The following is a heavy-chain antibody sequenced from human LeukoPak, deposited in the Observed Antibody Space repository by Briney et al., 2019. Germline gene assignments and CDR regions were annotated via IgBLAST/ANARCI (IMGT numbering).Heavy chain of an antibody. D-gene: IGHD6-13*01. CDR2: IRYDGSNK. V-gene: IGHV3-30*02. Sequence: GGSLRLSCAASGFTFSSYGMHWVRQAPGKGLEWVAFIRYDGSNKYYADSVKGRFTISRDNSENTLYLQMNSLRAEDTAVYYCAKDRKPYSSREFDYWGQGTLVTVSS. CDR3: AKDRKPYSSREFDY. CDR1: GFTFSSYG. J-gene: IGHJ4*02.